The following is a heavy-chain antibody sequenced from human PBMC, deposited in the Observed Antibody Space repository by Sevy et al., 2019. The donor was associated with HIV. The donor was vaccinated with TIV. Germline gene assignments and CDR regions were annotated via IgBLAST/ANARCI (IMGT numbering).Heavy chain of an antibody. CDR3: ARGDYGGKFDY. D-gene: IGHD4-17*01. CDR1: DGSISSYY. J-gene: IGHJ4*02. V-gene: IGHV4-59*01. CDR2: IYYSGST. Sequence: SETLSLTCTVSDGSISSYYWSWIRQPPGKGLEWIGYIYYSGSTNYNPSLKSRVTISVDTSKNQFSLKLSSVTAADTAVYYCARGDYGGKFDYWGQGTLVTVSS.